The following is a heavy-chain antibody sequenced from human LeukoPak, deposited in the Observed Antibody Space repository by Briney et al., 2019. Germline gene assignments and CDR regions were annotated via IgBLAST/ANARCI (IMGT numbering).Heavy chain of an antibody. V-gene: IGHV3-53*01. CDR1: GFTVSTNY. CDR3: ARDVYCSAGNCYQH. D-gene: IGHD2-15*01. Sequence: PGGSLRLSCTASGFTVSTNYMSWVRQAPGKGLEWVSVVFSDGSTYYADSVKGRFTISRDNSKNTLYLQMNSLRAEDAAVCYCARDVYCSAGNCYQHWGQGTLVTVSS. CDR2: VFSDGST. J-gene: IGHJ1*01.